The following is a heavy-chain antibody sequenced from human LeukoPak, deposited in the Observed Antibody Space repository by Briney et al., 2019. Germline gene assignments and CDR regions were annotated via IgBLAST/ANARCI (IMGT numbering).Heavy chain of an antibody. CDR2: IYYSGST. D-gene: IGHD3-3*01. V-gene: IGHV4-59*08. J-gene: IGHJ4*02. CDR3: ARLNPGRGSGYYTLDY. Sequence: SETLSLTCTVSGGSISSYYWSWIRQPPGKGLEWIGYIYYSGSTNYNPSLKSRVTISVDTSKNQFSLKLSSVTAADTAVYYCARLNPGRGSGYYTLDYWGQGTLL. CDR1: GGSISSYY.